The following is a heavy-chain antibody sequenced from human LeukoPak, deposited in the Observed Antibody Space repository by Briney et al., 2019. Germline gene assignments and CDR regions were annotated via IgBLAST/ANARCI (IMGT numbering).Heavy chain of an antibody. J-gene: IGHJ4*02. D-gene: IGHD5-24*01. CDR2: IRQDGSEK. CDR1: GFTLSSNW. CDR3: AKDQGEMATVYDY. V-gene: IGHV3-7*01. Sequence: PGGSLRLSCAASGFTLSSNWMSWVRQAPGKGLEWVANIRQDGSEKYYVDSVKGRFTISRDNAKNSLYLQMNSLRAEDTAVYYCAKDQGEMATVYDYWGQGTLVTVSS.